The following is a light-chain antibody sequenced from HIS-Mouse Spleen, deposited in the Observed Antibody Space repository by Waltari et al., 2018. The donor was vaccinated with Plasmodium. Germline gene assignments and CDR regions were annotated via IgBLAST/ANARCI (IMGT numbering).Light chain of an antibody. J-gene: IGLJ3*02. CDR3: QSADSSGTPNWV. CDR2: KDS. Sequence: SYELTQPPSVSVSPGQTARITCSGDALPKQYAYWYQQQPGQAPVLVIYKDSERPSGIPERFSGSSSGTTVTLTISGGQAEDEADYYCQSADSSGTPNWVFGGGTKLTVL. CDR1: ALPKQY. V-gene: IGLV3-25*03.